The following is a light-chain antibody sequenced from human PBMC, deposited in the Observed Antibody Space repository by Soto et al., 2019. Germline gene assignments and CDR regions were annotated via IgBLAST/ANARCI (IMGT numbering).Light chain of an antibody. CDR3: QQYNNWPPAYT. Sequence: EIVLTQSPGTLSLSPGERATLSCRASQSVSSSYLAWYQQKPGQAPRFLIHSASDRATGTPDRFSGSGSGTEFTLTISSLQSEDFAVYYCQQYNNWPPAYTFGQGTKVDIK. CDR2: SAS. V-gene: IGKV3-20*01. CDR1: QSVSSSY. J-gene: IGKJ2*01.